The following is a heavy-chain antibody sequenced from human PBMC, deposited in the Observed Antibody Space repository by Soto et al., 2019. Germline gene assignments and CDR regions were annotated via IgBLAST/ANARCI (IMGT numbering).Heavy chain of an antibody. CDR1: GFTFANFG. D-gene: IGHD6-25*01. V-gene: IGHV3-23*01. CDR2: ISSSGRGT. J-gene: IGHJ6*02. CDR3: ASAASMDV. Sequence: PGGSLRLSCGGSGFTFANFGMGWVRQAPGKGLYWVSGISSSGRGTYYADSVKGRFTISRDNSKSTLYLQMDSLRADDTAVYYCASAASMDVWGRGTTVTVSS.